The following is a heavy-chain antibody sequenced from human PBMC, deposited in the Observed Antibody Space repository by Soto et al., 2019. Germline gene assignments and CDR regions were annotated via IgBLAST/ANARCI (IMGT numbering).Heavy chain of an antibody. CDR3: ARGNNWNYVGYYYYYMDV. J-gene: IGHJ6*03. V-gene: IGHV3-33*01. CDR1: GFTFSSYG. D-gene: IGHD1-7*01. CDR2: IWYDGSNK. Sequence: QVQLVESGGGVVQPGRSLRLSCAASGFTFSSYGMHWVRQAPGKGLEWVAVIWYDGSNKYYADSVKGRFTISRDNSKNTLYLQMNSLRGEDTAVYYCARGNNWNYVGYYYYYMDVWGKGTTVTVSS.